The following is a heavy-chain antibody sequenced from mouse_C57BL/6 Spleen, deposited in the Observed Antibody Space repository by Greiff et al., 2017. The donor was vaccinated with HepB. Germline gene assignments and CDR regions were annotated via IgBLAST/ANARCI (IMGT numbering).Heavy chain of an antibody. D-gene: IGHD2-2*01. J-gene: IGHJ4*01. CDR2: IYPGDGDT. CDR3: ASGGYDVSRGAMDY. V-gene: IGHV1-80*01. Sequence: VQLQESGAELVKPGASVKISCKASGYAFSSYWMNWVKQRPGKGLEWIGQIYPGDGDTNYNGKFKGKATLTADKSSSTAYMQLSSLTSEDSAVYFCASGGYDVSRGAMDYWGQGTSVTVSS. CDR1: GYAFSSYW.